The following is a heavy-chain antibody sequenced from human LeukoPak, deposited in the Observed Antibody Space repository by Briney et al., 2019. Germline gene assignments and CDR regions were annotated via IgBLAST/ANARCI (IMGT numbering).Heavy chain of an antibody. CDR1: GFTFSSYS. V-gene: IGHV3-21*01. CDR2: ISSSSSYI. CDR3: ARDPIAAAGTGGNPPKYYNWFDP. D-gene: IGHD6-13*01. Sequence: GGSLRLSCAASGFTFSSYSMNWVRQAPGKGLEWVSSISSSSSYIYYADSVKGRFTISRDNAKNSLYLQMNSLRAEDTAVYYCARDPIAAAGTGGNPPKYYNWFDPWGQGTLVTVSS. J-gene: IGHJ5*02.